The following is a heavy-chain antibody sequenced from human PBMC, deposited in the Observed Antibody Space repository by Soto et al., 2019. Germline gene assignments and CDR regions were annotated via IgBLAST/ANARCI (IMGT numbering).Heavy chain of an antibody. CDR2: IKSKTDGGTT. D-gene: IGHD5-12*01. CDR3: TTDRVATISFYYYFYGMDV. J-gene: IGHJ6*01. CDR1: GFTFSNAW. Sequence: GGSLRLSCAASGFTFSNAWMSWVRQAPGKGLEWVGRIKSKTDGGTTDYAAPVKGRFTISRGDSKNTLYLQMYSLKTEDTAVYYCTTDRVATISFYYYFYGMDVWGQETTVTVSS. V-gene: IGHV3-15*01.